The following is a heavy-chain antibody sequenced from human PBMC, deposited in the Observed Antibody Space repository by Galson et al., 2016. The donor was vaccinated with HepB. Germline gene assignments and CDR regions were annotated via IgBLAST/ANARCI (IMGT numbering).Heavy chain of an antibody. CDR3: ARGLSYRSDNGYYYNYFDP. CDR2: IHHSGST. CDR1: GDFISNGYY. Sequence: SETLSLTCDVSGDFISNGYYWAWVRQSPERGLEWIASIHHSGSTQFNPSLKSRVTISVNTYKNQFFLMLTSVTGADTAVYRCARGLSYRSDNGYYYNYFDPWGRGIVVTISS. D-gene: IGHD3-22*01. J-gene: IGHJ5*02. V-gene: IGHV4-38-2*01.